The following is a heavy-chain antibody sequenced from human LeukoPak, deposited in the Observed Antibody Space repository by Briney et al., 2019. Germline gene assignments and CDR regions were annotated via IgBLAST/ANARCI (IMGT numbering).Heavy chain of an antibody. J-gene: IGHJ4*02. CDR1: RYTFTGYY. CDR2: INPNSGGT. CDR3: ARVANYYDSSGYYSRFDY. D-gene: IGHD3-22*01. V-gene: IGHV1-2*02. Sequence: ASVKVSCKASRYTFTGYYMHWVRQAPGQGLEWMGWINPNSGGTNCAQKFQGRVTMTRDTSISTAYMELSRLRSDDTAVYYCARVANYYDSSGYYSRFDYWGQGTLVTVSS.